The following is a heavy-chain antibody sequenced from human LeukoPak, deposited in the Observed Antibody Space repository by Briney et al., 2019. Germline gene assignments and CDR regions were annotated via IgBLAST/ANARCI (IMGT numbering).Heavy chain of an antibody. CDR1: GGSFSGYY. V-gene: IGHV4-34*01. Sequence: PSETLSLTGAVYGGSFSGYYWSWIRQPPGKGLEWIGEINHSGSTNYNPSLKSRVTISVDTSKNQFSLKLSSVTAADTAVYYCARGPYGSGSYEDWGQGTLVTASS. CDR2: INHSGST. D-gene: IGHD3-10*01. J-gene: IGHJ4*02. CDR3: ARGPYGSGSYED.